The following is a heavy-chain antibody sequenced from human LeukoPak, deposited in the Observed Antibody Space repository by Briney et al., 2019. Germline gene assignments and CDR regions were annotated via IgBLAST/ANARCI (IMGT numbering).Heavy chain of an antibody. CDR1: GGSISSNSW. V-gene: IGHV4-4*02. D-gene: IGHD3-9*01. CDR3: ARRPPLRYFDWRQNWFDP. Sequence: SGTLSLTCPVSGGSISSNSWWNWVRQPPGKGLEWIGEINHSGSTNYNPSLKSRVTISVDTSKNQFSLKLSSVTAADTAVYYCARRPPLRYFDWRQNWFDPWGQGTLVTVSS. J-gene: IGHJ5*02. CDR2: INHSGST.